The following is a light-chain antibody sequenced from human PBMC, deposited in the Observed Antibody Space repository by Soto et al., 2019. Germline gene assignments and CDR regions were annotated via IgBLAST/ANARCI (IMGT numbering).Light chain of an antibody. V-gene: IGKV1-5*03. Sequence: DIQMTQSPSTLSASVEDRVTITCRASQSISSWLAWYQQKPGKAPKLLIYKASSLESGVPSRFSGSGSGTEFTLTISSLQPDDFATYYCQQSFTCGPGTKVDIK. CDR2: KAS. CDR3: QQSFT. CDR1: QSISSW. J-gene: IGKJ3*01.